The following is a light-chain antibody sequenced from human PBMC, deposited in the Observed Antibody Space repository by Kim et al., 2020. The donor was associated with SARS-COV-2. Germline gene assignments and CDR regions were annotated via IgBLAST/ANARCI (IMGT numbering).Light chain of an antibody. CDR1: QSFSTSV. Sequence: EIVLTQSPGTLSLSPGERATLSCRASQSFSTSVLAWNQQKPGQPPRLLIYATSGRATGIPDRFSGSASGTDLTLTIDRLEPEDSAVYSCQQFARSPFNFGQGPKLAI. CDR2: ATS. J-gene: IGKJ2*01. CDR3: QQFARSPFN. V-gene: IGKV3-20*01.